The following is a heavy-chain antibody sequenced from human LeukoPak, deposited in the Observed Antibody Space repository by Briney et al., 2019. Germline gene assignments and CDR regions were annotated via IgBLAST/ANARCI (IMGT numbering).Heavy chain of an antibody. D-gene: IGHD5-24*01. CDR2: ISSSSSYI. V-gene: IGHV3-21*04. J-gene: IGHJ4*02. CDR1: GFTFSSYS. CDR3: AKGRRDGYNFDFDY. Sequence: GGSLRLSCAASGFTFSSYSMNWVRQAPGKGLEWVSSISSSSSYIYYTDSVKGRFTTSRDNSKNTLYLQMDSLRAEDTAVYYCAKGRRDGYNFDFDYWGQGTLVTVSS.